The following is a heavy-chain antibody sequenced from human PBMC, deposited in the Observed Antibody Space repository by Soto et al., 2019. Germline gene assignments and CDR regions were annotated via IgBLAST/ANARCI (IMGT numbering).Heavy chain of an antibody. CDR3: ARVKATYYDYVWGSYRPTYYYYGMDV. CDR2: ISYDGSNK. D-gene: IGHD3-16*02. Sequence: ESGGGVVQPGRSLRLSCAASGFTFSSYAMHWVRQAPGKGLEWVAVISYDGSNKYYADSVKGRFTISRDNSKNTLYLQMNSLRAEDTAVYYCARVKATYYDYVWGSYRPTYYYYGMDVWGQGTTVTVSS. J-gene: IGHJ6*02. CDR1: GFTFSSYA. V-gene: IGHV3-30-3*01.